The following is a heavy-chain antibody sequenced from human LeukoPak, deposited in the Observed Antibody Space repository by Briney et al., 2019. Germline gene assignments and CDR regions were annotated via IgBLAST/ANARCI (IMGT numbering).Heavy chain of an antibody. CDR1: GNTFTSYA. CDR3: ARDFPPNYGSDFYYYYMDV. J-gene: IGHJ6*03. Sequence: ASVKVSCKASGNTFTSYAITWVRQAPGQGLEWMGWISAYNGNTNYAQHLQGRVTLTTDTSTTTAYMELRGLRSDDTAVYYCARDFPPNYGSDFYYYYMDVWGKGTTVTVSS. V-gene: IGHV1-18*01. CDR2: ISAYNGNT. D-gene: IGHD3-10*01.